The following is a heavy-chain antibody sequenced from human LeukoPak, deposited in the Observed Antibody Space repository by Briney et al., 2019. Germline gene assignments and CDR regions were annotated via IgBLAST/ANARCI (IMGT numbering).Heavy chain of an antibody. V-gene: IGHV3-33*01. D-gene: IGHD6-19*01. J-gene: IGHJ6*02. Sequence: PGRSLRLSCAASGFTFSSYGMHWVRQAPGKGLEWVAVIWYDGSNKYYADSVKGRFTISRDNSKNTLYLQMNSLRAKDTAVYYCARDLLAVAGTKSNGMDVWGQGTTVTVSS. CDR1: GFTFSSYG. CDR2: IWYDGSNK. CDR3: ARDLLAVAGTKSNGMDV.